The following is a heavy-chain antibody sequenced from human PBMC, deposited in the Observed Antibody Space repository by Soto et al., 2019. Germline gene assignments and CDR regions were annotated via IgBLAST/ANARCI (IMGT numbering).Heavy chain of an antibody. J-gene: IGHJ3*01. D-gene: IGHD6-19*01. CDR3: ARIQWPGLSDAFDV. Sequence: QVQLVQSGAEIKKPGSSVKVSCKASGGTLNNNIITWVRQAPGQGLEWMGGIIPIFNSSDYAQKFQGRVTIIAAESTNTTYMELISLSSEDTALYYCARIQWPGLSDAFDVWGQGTMVTVSS. V-gene: IGHV1-69*01. CDR2: IIPIFNSS. CDR1: GGTLNNNI.